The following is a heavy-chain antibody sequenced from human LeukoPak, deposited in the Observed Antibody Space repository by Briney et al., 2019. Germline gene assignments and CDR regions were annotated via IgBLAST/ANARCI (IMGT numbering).Heavy chain of an antibody. D-gene: IGHD4-23*01. Sequence: SETLSLTCSVSGYSIMSTFYWGWIRQSPGKGLEWIANVYHSGSTYSNPSLRSRVTISVATSKNHFSLKLSSVTAADTAVYYCARVSDDEHGGNSGAIYFESWGQGTVVTVSS. CDR1: GYSIMSTFY. V-gene: IGHV4-38-2*02. J-gene: IGHJ4*02. CDR2: VYHSGST. CDR3: ARVSDDEHGGNSGAIYFES.